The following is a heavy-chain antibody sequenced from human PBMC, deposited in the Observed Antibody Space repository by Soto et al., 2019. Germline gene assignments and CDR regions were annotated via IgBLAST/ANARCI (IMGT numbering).Heavy chain of an antibody. J-gene: IGHJ4*02. CDR3: ASSYGSGYRAFDH. CDR1: GDTFDFYC. CDR2: VNPIVSMS. D-gene: IGHD3-10*01. Sequence: QVQLVQSGAEVKRPGSSVKVSCRASGDTFDFYCINWVRQAPGLGLEWMGRVNPIVSMSNYAQKFQGRVTMTADKSTSTAYMELSSLRSEDTAIYYCASSYGSGYRAFDHWGQGALVTVSS. V-gene: IGHV1-69*02.